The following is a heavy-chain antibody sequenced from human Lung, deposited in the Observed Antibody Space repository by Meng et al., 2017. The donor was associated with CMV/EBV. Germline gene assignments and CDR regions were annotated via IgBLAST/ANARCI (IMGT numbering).Heavy chain of an antibody. CDR1: GFPFSNYY. CDR3: VRDILRVGITYYFDY. CDR2: ISGDGSDL. D-gene: IGHD1-26*01. V-gene: IGHV3-11*04. Sequence: GESXKISCAASGFPFSNYYMSWIRLAPGKGLEWISYISGDGSDLFYGDSVRDRFTISRDNAKNSLYLQINSLRVEDTAVYYCVRDILRVGITYYFDYWGQGTLVTVSS. J-gene: IGHJ4*02.